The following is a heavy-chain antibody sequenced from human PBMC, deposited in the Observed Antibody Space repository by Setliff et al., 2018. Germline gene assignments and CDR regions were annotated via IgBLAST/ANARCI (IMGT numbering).Heavy chain of an antibody. D-gene: IGHD6-6*01. CDR3: ATYKRSSSFEY. CDR2: IWGDGGTK. Sequence: PGGSLRLSCAASGFTFSTYRMHWVRQAPGKGLEWVAVIWGDGGTKYHADSVKGRFTISRDNSKNTLYLQMNSPRAEDTAVYYCATYKRSSSFEYWGQGSQVTVSS. V-gene: IGHV3-33*03. CDR1: GFTFSTYR. J-gene: IGHJ4*02.